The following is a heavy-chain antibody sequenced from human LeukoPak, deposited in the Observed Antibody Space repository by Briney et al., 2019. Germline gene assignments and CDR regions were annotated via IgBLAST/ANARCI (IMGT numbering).Heavy chain of an antibody. CDR1: GFTFNNYA. J-gene: IGHJ4*02. CDR3: ARLLGSYFDY. D-gene: IGHD7-27*01. Sequence: PGGSLRLPCAASGFTFNNYAMTWVRQAPGKGLEWVSDVSGGGETTHYADSLRGRFTISRDNSKNTLYLQMNSLRAEDTAVYYCARLLGSYFDYWGQGTLVTVSS. V-gene: IGHV3-23*01. CDR2: VSGGGETT.